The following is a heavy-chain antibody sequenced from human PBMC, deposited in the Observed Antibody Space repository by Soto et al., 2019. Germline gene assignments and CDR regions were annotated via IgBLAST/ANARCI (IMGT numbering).Heavy chain of an antibody. Sequence: QLQLQESGPGLVKPSETLSLTCTVSGASITSYYWSWIRQSPGKGLEWIGYIYDTGSTIYNPSLTRRLPISLDTSKNQFSLKLTSVTAADTAVYYCAGDIRTGSYRFDYWGQGTLVTVSS. D-gene: IGHD3-16*02. CDR2: IYDTGST. CDR3: AGDIRTGSYRFDY. CDR1: GASITSYY. J-gene: IGHJ4*02. V-gene: IGHV4-59*08.